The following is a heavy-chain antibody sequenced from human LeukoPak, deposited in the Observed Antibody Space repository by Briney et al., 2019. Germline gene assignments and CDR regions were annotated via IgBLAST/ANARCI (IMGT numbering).Heavy chain of an antibody. CDR1: GFTFRNVW. J-gene: IGHJ4*02. CDR2: IKSKTDGGTV. V-gene: IGHV3-15*01. CDR3: TKDHGSGSYYFDY. D-gene: IGHD3-10*01. Sequence: GGSLRLSCAASGFTFRNVWMSWVRQAPGKGVEWVVRIKSKTDGGTVDYAAPVKGRFTISRDDLTNTLYLEMNSLKTEDTAVYYCTKDHGSGSYYFDYWGQGTLVTVSS.